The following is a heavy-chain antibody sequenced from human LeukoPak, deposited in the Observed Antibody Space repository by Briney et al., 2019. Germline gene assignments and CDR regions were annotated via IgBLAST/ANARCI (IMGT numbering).Heavy chain of an antibody. Sequence: SETLSLTCTVSGGSISSGGYYWSWIRQHPGKGPEWIGYIYYSGSTYYNPSLKSRVTISVDTSKNQFSLKLSSVTAADTAVYYCARDDHGDYSHWGQGTLVTVSS. V-gene: IGHV4-31*03. J-gene: IGHJ4*02. CDR1: GGSISSGGYY. D-gene: IGHD4-17*01. CDR3: ARDDHGDYSH. CDR2: IYYSGST.